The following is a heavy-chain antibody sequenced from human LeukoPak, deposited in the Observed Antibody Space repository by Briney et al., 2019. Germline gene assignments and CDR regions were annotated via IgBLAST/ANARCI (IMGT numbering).Heavy chain of an antibody. Sequence: SETLSLTCTVSGGSISSYYWSWIRQPPGKGLEWIGYIYYSGSTNYNPSLKSRVTISVDTSKNQFSLKLTSVTAADTAVYYCARFTPGDYVFDYWGQGTLVTVSS. CDR2: IYYSGST. J-gene: IGHJ4*02. CDR1: GGSISSYY. CDR3: ARFTPGDYVFDY. V-gene: IGHV4-59*08. D-gene: IGHD4-17*01.